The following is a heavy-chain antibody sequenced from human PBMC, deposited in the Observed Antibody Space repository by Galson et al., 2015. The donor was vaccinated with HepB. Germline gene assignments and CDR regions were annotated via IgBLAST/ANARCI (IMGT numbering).Heavy chain of an antibody. CDR3: AKGRGAYSSSSTRYFDC. Sequence: SLRLSCAASGFTFSSYAMSWVRQAPGQGLEWVSSISGSGSSTYYADSVKGRFTISRDSSKNTLYLQLNSLRAEDTAVYYCAKGRGAYSSSSTRYFDCWGQGTLVTVSS. V-gene: IGHV3-23*01. CDR2: ISGSGSST. D-gene: IGHD6-6*01. J-gene: IGHJ4*03. CDR1: GFTFSSYA.